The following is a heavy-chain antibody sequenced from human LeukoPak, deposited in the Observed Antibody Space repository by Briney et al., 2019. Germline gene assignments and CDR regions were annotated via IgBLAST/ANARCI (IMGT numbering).Heavy chain of an antibody. CDR3: ARGGRGRNYYYYYGMDV. CDR1: GGSFSGYY. Sequence: SETLSLTCAVYGGSFSGYYWSWIRQPPGKGLEWIGEINHSGSTNYNPSLKSRVTVSVDTSKNQFSLKLSSVTAADTAVYYCARGGRGRNYYYYYGMDVWGQGTTVTVSS. CDR2: INHSGST. V-gene: IGHV4-34*01. D-gene: IGHD3-10*01. J-gene: IGHJ6*02.